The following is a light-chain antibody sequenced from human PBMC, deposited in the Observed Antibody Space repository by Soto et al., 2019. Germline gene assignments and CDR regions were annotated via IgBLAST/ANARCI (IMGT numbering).Light chain of an antibody. V-gene: IGKV4-1*01. CDR3: QQYYSTPPT. CDR2: WAS. J-gene: IGKJ1*01. CDR1: QSVLYSSNNKNY. Sequence: DIVMTQSPDSLAVSLGERATINCKSSQSVLYSSNNKNYLAWYQQKPGQPPKLLIYWASTRDSGVPDRFSGRGSGTDFTLTISSLQAEDVAVYYCQQYYSTPPTFGQGTKVEIK.